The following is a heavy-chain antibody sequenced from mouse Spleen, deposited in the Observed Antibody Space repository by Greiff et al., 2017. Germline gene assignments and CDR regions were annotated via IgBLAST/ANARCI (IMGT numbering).Heavy chain of an antibody. J-gene: IGHJ1*01. CDR3: TSPYYYGSSHWYFDV. CDR1: GFNIKDYY. CDR2: IDPEDGDT. V-gene: IGHV14-1*01. D-gene: IGHD1-1*01. Sequence: VQLQQSGAELVRPGASVKLSCTASGFNIKDYYMHWVKQRPEQGLEWIGRIDPEDGDTEYAPKFQGKATMTADTSSNTAYLQLSSLTSEDTAVYYCTSPYYYGSSHWYFDVWGAGTTVTVSS.